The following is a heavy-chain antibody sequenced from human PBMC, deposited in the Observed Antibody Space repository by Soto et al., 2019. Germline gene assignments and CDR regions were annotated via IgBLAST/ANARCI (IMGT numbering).Heavy chain of an antibody. Sequence: LSLNCAVYGGSFSGYYWSWIRQPPGKGLEWIGEINHSGSTNYNPSLKSRVTISVDTSKNQFSLKLSSVTAADTAVYYCAQEVRITIFGVALGGWFDPWGQGTLVTVSS. V-gene: IGHV4-34*01. CDR1: GGSFSGYY. D-gene: IGHD3-3*01. CDR2: INHSGST. CDR3: AQEVRITIFGVALGGWFDP. J-gene: IGHJ5*02.